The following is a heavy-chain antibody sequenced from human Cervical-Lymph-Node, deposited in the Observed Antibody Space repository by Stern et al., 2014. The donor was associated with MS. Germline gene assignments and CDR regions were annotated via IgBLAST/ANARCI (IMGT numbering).Heavy chain of an antibody. D-gene: IGHD1-7*01. V-gene: IGHV3-33*01. J-gene: IGHJ6*02. CDR1: GFTFSSYG. CDR2: IWNDVSNK. Sequence: VQLVQSGGGVVQPGRSLRLSCAASGFTFSSYGMHWVRQAPGKGLEWVAVIWNDVSNKYFADSVKALFSISTDNSKNTLYLQMNSLRAEDTAVYYCARDRRITGTTSYYYGMDVWGQGTTVTVSS. CDR3: ARDRRITGTTSYYYGMDV.